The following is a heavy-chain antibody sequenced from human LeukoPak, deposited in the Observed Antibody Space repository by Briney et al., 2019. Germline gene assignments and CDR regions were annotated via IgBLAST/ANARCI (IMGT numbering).Heavy chain of an antibody. J-gene: IGHJ4*02. Sequence: ASVKVSCKASGYTFTSYGISWVRQVPGQGLEWMGWISAYNGNTNYAQKLQGRVTMTTDTSTSTAYMELRSLRSDDTAVYYCAKETTLRISSAWYQELDYWGQGTLVTVSS. D-gene: IGHD6-19*01. CDR2: ISAYNGNT. CDR1: GYTFTSYG. V-gene: IGHV1-18*01. CDR3: AKETTLRISSAWYQELDY.